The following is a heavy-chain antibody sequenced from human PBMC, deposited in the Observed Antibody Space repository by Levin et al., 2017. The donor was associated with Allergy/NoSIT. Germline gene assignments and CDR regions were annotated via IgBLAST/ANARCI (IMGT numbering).Heavy chain of an antibody. CDR3: ARARVEQWLVEGFDP. CDR1: GGSISGYY. J-gene: IGHJ5*02. Sequence: SETLSLTCTVSGGSISGYYWSWLRQPPGKGLEWIGYILYSGSTNYNPSLKSRVSISVDTSKNQFSLKLNSVTAADTAVYYCARARVEQWLVEGFDPWGQGTLVTVSS. V-gene: IGHV4-59*01. D-gene: IGHD6-19*01. CDR2: ILYSGST.